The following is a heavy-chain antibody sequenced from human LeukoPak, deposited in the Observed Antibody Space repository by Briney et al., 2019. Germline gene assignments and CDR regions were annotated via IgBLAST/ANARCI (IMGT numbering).Heavy chain of an antibody. D-gene: IGHD6-19*01. CDR1: GFTFSSYG. V-gene: IGHV3-48*02. J-gene: IGHJ4*02. Sequence: GGSLRLSCAASGFTFSSYGMNWVRQAPGKGLEWVSYISSSSSTIYYADSVKGRFTISRDNAKNSLYLQMNSLRDEDTAVYYCARSPGSSGWYTGDYWGQGTLVTVSS. CDR3: ARSPGSSGWYTGDY. CDR2: ISSSSSTI.